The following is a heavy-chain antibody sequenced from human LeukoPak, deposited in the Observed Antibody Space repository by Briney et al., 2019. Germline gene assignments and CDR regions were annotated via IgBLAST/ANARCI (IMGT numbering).Heavy chain of an antibody. CDR2: IIPIFGTA. V-gene: IGHV1-69*13. J-gene: IGHJ4*02. Sequence: SVKVSCKASGGTFSSYAISWVRQAPGQGLVWMGGIIPIFGTANYAQKFQGRVTITADESTSTAYMELSSLRSEDTAVYYCARVPDGYAYYFDYWGQGTLVTVSS. CDR1: GGTFSSYA. CDR3: ARVPDGYAYYFDY. D-gene: IGHD5-12*01.